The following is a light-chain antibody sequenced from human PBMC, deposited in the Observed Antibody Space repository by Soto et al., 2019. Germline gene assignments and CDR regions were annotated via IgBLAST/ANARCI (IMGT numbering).Light chain of an antibody. CDR3: QQYET. J-gene: IGKJ1*01. V-gene: IGKV3-20*01. Sequence: DIVLTQSPGTLSLSPGERATLSCRASQSISSSYLAWYQQKPGQAPRLLIFGASSRATGIPDRFSGSGSGTDFTLTISRLEPEDFATYYCQQYETFGQGTKVEF. CDR2: GAS. CDR1: QSISSSY.